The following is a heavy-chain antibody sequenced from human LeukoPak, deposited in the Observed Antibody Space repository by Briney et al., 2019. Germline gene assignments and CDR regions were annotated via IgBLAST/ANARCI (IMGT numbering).Heavy chain of an antibody. CDR1: VFTFSSYG. Sequence: PGRSLRLSCAASVFTFSSYGMHWVRQAPGRGLEWVAVISYDGSNKYYADSVKGRFTISRDNAKNTRYWQMNSRRAEDTGVYYCAKADQLPDLAYYYYYGMDVWGQGTAVTVSS. J-gene: IGHJ6*02. V-gene: IGHV3-30*18. CDR3: AKADQLPDLAYYYYYGMDV. D-gene: IGHD2-2*01. CDR2: ISYDGSNK.